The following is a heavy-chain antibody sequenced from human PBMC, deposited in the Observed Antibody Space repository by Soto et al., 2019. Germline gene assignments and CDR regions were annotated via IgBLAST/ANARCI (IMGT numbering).Heavy chain of an antibody. CDR3: ARDLVAYSSGWYYLALSMDY. J-gene: IGHJ4*02. CDR2: IWYDGSNK. V-gene: IGHV3-33*01. Sequence: QVQLVESGGGVVQPGRSLRLSCAASGFTFSSYVMHWVRQAPGKGLEWVAVIWYDGSNKYYADSVKGRFTISRDNSKNTLYLQMNSLRAEDTAVYYCARDLVAYSSGWYYLALSMDYWVKGTLVTVSS. CDR1: GFTFSSYV. D-gene: IGHD6-19*01.